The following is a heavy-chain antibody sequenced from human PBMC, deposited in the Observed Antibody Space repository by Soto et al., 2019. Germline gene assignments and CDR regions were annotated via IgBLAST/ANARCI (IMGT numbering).Heavy chain of an antibody. V-gene: IGHV1-3*01. CDR3: ATEGDYTTPFDY. CDR1: GYTFTSYA. J-gene: IGHJ4*02. D-gene: IGHD4-17*01. CDR2: INAGNGNT. Sequence: ASVKVSCKASGYTFTSYAMHWVRQAPGQRLEWMGWINAGNGNTKYSQKFQGRVTITRDTSASTAYMELSSLRSEDTAVYYCATEGDYTTPFDYWGQGTLVTVPQ.